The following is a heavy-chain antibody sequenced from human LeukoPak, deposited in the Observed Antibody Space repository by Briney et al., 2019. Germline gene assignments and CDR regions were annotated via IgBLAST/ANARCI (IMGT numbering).Heavy chain of an antibody. V-gene: IGHV3-53*01. CDR1: RFTVSSNY. D-gene: IGHD5-24*01. CDR3: AKGRDGYTNFDY. J-gene: IGHJ4*02. CDR2: IYSDGSR. Sequence: SGGSLRLSCAASRFTVSSNYMSWVRQAPGKGLDWVSVIYSDGSRDYAHSVKGRFTISRDTSKNTLYLQMNSLRAEDTAIYYCAKGRDGYTNFDYWGQGTLVTVSS.